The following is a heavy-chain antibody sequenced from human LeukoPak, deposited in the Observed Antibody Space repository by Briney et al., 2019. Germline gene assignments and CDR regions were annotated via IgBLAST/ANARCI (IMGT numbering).Heavy chain of an antibody. D-gene: IGHD6-13*01. Sequence: GGSLRLSCAASGFTFSSYGLQWVRQAPGKGLGWVALISYDGSNKHYADSVKGRFTISRDNSKNTLYLQMNSLRPEDTAVYYCAKDGAGSWFGEATWGQGTLVTVSS. CDR1: GFTFSSYG. CDR3: AKDGAGSWFGEAT. CDR2: ISYDGSNK. J-gene: IGHJ5*02. V-gene: IGHV3-30*18.